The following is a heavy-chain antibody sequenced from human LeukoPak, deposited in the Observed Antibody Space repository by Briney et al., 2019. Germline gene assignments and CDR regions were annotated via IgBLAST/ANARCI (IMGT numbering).Heavy chain of an antibody. Sequence: GASVKVSCKASGYTFTSHVINWVRQAPGQGLEWMGGIIPIFGTANYAQKFQGRVTLTTDTSTSTAYMELRSLRSDDTAVYYCAKDYNYVIDYWGQGTLVTVSS. CDR2: IIPIFGTA. J-gene: IGHJ4*02. CDR1: GYTFTSHV. D-gene: IGHD5-24*01. CDR3: AKDYNYVIDY. V-gene: IGHV1-69*05.